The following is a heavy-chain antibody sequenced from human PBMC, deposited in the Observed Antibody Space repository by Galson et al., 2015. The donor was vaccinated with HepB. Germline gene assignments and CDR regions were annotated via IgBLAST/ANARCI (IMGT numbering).Heavy chain of an antibody. CDR1: GYTFTSYG. D-gene: IGHD3-3*01. J-gene: IGHJ4*02. CDR2: ISAYNGNT. V-gene: IGHV1-18*01. CDR3: ARALSWGDFWSGYRGLVIPIAY. Sequence: SVKVSCKASGYTFTSYGISWVRQAPGQGLEWMGWISAYNGNTNYAQKLQGRVTMTTDTSTSTAYMELRSLRSDDTAVYYCARALSWGDFWSGYRGLVIPIAYWDQGTLVTVSS.